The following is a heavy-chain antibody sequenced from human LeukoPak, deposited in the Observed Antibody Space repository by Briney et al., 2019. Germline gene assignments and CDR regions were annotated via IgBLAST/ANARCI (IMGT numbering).Heavy chain of an antibody. Sequence: SETLSLTCTVSGGSISSYYWSWIRQPPGEGLEWIGYIYYSGSTNYNPSLKSRATISVDTSKSQFSLKLSSVTAADTAVYYCAREVNGNWFDPWGQGTLVTVSS. D-gene: IGHD2-8*01. V-gene: IGHV4-59*01. J-gene: IGHJ5*02. CDR2: IYYSGST. CDR3: AREVNGNWFDP. CDR1: GGSISSYY.